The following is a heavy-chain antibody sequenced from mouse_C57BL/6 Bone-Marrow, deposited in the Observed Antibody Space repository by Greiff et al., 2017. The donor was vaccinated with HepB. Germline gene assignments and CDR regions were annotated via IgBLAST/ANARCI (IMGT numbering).Heavy chain of an antibody. Sequence: VQLQQSGAELVKPGASVKLSCKASGYTFTSYWMHWVKQRPGQGLEWIGMIHPNSGSTNYNEKFKSKATLTVDKSSSTAYMQLSSLTSEDSAVYYCARSYGSSYDYYAMDYWGQGTSVTVSS. CDR3: ARSYGSSYDYYAMDY. D-gene: IGHD1-1*01. CDR2: IHPNSGST. J-gene: IGHJ4*01. CDR1: GYTFTSYW. V-gene: IGHV1-64*01.